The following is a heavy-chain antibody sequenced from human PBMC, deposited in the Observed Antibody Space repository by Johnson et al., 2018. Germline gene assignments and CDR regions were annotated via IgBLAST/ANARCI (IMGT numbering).Heavy chain of an antibody. J-gene: IGHJ3*01. CDR3: PTDTIVGRPHAFDL. V-gene: IGHV3-15*07. Sequence: VQLVQSGGGLIKPGGSXRLSCAASGFTFNNAWMNWVRQAPGKGLEWVGRIKSKSDGGTKDYDAPVTGRFSISRDDSQNTLYLQMNSLQTEDTAVYYCPTDTIVGRPHAFDLWGQGTMVTVSS. CDR1: GFTFNNAW. CDR2: IKSKSDGGTK. D-gene: IGHD6-6*01.